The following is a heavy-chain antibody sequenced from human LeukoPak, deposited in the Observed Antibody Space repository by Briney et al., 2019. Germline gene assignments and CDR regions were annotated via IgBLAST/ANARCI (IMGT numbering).Heavy chain of an antibody. CDR1: GYTFTSYY. J-gene: IGHJ4*02. Sequence: ASVKVSCKASGYTFTSYYMHWVRQAPGQGIEGMGVINPTGCNTSCAHTSTRTVTITRDSSSSPIYMELSSLRSEDTALYYCARDNSTSGVVAHPDYWSQGTLVTVSS. D-gene: IGHD3-22*01. CDR2: INPTGCNT. V-gene: IGHV1-46*01. CDR3: ARDNSTSGVVAHPDY.